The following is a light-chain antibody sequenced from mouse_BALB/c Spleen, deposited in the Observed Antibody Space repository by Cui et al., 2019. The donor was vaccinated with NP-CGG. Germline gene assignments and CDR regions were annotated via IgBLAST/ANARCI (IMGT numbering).Light chain of an antibody. CDR2: GTN. CDR1: IGAVTTSNY. V-gene: IGLV1*01. Sequence: QAVVTQESALTTSPGETVTLTCRSSIGAVTTSNYANWVQEKPDHLFTGLIGGTNNRAPGVPARFSGSLIGDKAALTTTGAQTEDEAIYFCALWYSNHWVFGGGTKLTVL. CDR3: ALWYSNHWV. J-gene: IGLJ1*01.